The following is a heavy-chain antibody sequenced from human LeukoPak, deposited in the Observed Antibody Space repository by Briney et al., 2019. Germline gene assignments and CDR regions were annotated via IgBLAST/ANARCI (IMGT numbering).Heavy chain of an antibody. V-gene: IGHV1-69*06. CDR3: AREEHYRRYFAL. Sequence: SVKVSCKASGGTFSSYAISWVRQAPGQGLEWMGGIIPIFGTANYAQKFQGRVTITADKSTSTAYMELSSLRSEDTAVYFCAREEHYRRYFALWGRGTLVTVSS. D-gene: IGHD3-16*02. J-gene: IGHJ2*01. CDR2: IIPIFGTA. CDR1: GGTFSSYA.